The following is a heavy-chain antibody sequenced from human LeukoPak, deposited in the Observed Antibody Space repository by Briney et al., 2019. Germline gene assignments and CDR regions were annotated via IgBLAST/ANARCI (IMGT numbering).Heavy chain of an antibody. CDR2: IYYSGST. V-gene: IGHV4-59*08. D-gene: IGHD6-19*01. CDR1: GGSITSHY. Sequence: PSETLSLTCTISGGSITSHYWSWIRQPPGKGLEWIGYIYYSGSTNYNPSLKSRVTISVDTSKNQFSLKLSSVTAADTAVYYCARCIAVAGYAFDIWGQGTMVTVSS. J-gene: IGHJ3*02. CDR3: ARCIAVAGYAFDI.